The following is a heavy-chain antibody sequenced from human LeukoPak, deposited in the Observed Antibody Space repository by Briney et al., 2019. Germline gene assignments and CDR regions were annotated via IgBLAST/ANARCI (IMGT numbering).Heavy chain of an antibody. CDR1: GYTRTELS. V-gene: IGHV1-24*01. CDR2: FDPEDGET. D-gene: IGHD3-22*01. CDR3: ATGLDYYDSSGIDY. J-gene: IGHJ4*02. Sequence: GASVKVSCKVSGYTRTELSMHWVRQAPGKGLEWMGGFDPEDGETIYAQKFQGRVTMTEDTSTDTAYMELSSLRSEDTAVYYCATGLDYYDSSGIDYWGQGTLVTVSS.